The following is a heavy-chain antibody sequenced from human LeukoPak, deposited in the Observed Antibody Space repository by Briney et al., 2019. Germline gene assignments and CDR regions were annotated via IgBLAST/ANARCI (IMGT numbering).Heavy chain of an antibody. V-gene: IGHV3-23*01. Sequence: GGSLRLFCAASGFTFSSYAMSWVRHAPGEGVECVSAIRGSGGSTYYATSVTGRFNISRDNSKNTLYLQMNSLRAEDTAVYYSAKVAYYSSTSCPISNFDYWGQGNLVTVSS. J-gene: IGHJ4*02. CDR2: IRGSGGST. CDR1: GFTFSSYA. D-gene: IGHD2-2*01. CDR3: AKVAYYSSTSCPISNFDY.